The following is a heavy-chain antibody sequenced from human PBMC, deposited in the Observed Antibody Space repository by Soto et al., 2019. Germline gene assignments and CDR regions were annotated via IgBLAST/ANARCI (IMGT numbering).Heavy chain of an antibody. CDR3: AWFRRLGWFDP. CDR2: ISSSSSYI. V-gene: IGHV3-21*01. CDR1: GFTFSSYS. D-gene: IGHD3-10*01. J-gene: IGHJ5*02. Sequence: EVQLVESGGGLVKPGGSLRLSCAASGFTFSSYSMNWVRQAPGKGLEWVSYISSSSSYIYYADSVKGRFTISRDNAKNSLYLQMNSLRAEDPAVYYCAWFRRLGWFDPWGQGALVTVSS.